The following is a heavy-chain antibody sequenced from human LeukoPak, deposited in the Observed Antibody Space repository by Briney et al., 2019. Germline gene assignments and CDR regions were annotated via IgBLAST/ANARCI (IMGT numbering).Heavy chain of an antibody. D-gene: IGHD3-9*01. V-gene: IGHV3-74*01. CDR2: INSDGSST. CDR3: AKGRSYFASDASDI. CDR1: GFTFSSYW. J-gene: IGHJ3*02. Sequence: GGSLRLSCAASGFTFSSYWMHWVRQAPGKGLVWVSRINSDGSSTSYADSVKGRFTISRDNSKNTLYLQMNSLRAEDTAIYYCAKGRSYFASDASDIWGQGTMVTVSS.